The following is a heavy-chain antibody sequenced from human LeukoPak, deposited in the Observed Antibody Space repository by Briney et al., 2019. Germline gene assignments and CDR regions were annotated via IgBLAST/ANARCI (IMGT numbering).Heavy chain of an antibody. CDR2: NFYSGST. D-gene: IGHD2-21*02. J-gene: IGHJ4*02. CDR3: ARRLSLAYCGGDCYELGDY. V-gene: IGHV4-59*01. CDR1: GSPISRYY. Sequence: SETLYLTCTGSGSPISRYYGSLIRQPPGKGLEWVGYNFYSGSTNYNPSLKSRLTLSVDTSKNQFSLKLCSVTAADTAVYYCARRLSLAYCGGDCYELGDYWGQGTLVTVSS.